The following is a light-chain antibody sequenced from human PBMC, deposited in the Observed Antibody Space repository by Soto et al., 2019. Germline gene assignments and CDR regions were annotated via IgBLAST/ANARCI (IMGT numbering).Light chain of an antibody. CDR1: QXLLHSDGKTF. Sequence: IVMTQTPLSRSVTPGEPASISCXSSQXLLHSDGKTFFYWYLQKPGQPPQLLIYEVSNRFSGVPDRFSGSGSGTDFTLKISGVEAEHVGIYYCMQTIQLPWTFGQGTKVDI. V-gene: IGKV2D-29*01. CDR2: EVS. CDR3: MQTIQLPWT. J-gene: IGKJ1*01.